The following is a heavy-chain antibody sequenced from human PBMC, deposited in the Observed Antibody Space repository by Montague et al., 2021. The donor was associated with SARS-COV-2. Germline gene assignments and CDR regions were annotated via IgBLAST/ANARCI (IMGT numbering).Heavy chain of an antibody. J-gene: IGHJ6*02. D-gene: IGHD1-26*01. CDR2: ISSSCSAI. Sequence: SLRLSCAASGFTFSLYEMNWVRQAPGKGLEWVSFISSSCSAIYSXDSVKGRFTISIDNAKNSLYLQMNSLRAEDTAVYYCAWDRRTVGATMDYYYFYGMDVWGQGTTVTVSS. CDR1: GFTFSLYE. CDR3: AWDRRTVGATMDYYYFYGMDV. V-gene: IGHV3-48*03.